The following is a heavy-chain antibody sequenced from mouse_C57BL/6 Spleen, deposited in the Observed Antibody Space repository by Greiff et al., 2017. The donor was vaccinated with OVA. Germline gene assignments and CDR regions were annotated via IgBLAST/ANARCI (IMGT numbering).Heavy chain of an antibody. CDR3: ARGALQGFFFDY. V-gene: IGHV1-69*01. Sequence: QVQLQQPGAELVMPGASVKLSCKASGYTFTSYWMHWVKQRPGQGLEWIGEIDPSDSYTNYNQKFKGKSTLTVDKSSSTAYMQLSSLTSEDSAVYYCARGALQGFFFDYWGQGTTLTVSS. CDR2: IDPSDSYT. CDR1: GYTFTSYW. D-gene: IGHD3-1*01. J-gene: IGHJ2*01.